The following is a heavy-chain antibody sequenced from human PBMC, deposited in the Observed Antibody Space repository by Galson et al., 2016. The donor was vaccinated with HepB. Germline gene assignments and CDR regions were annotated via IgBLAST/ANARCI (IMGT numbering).Heavy chain of an antibody. CDR1: GFTFDNYA. CDR2: ISRRGGDT. Sequence: SLRLSCAASGFTFDNYAMSWVRRAPGKGLEWVSAISRRGGDTYNADSVEGRFTVSRDSSKNTLYLQMDSLRVEDTAIYYCSKPDCSGYNCYSHFYYYALDVWGKGTTVTVSS. V-gene: IGHV3-23*01. CDR3: SKPDCSGYNCYSHFYYYALDV. J-gene: IGHJ6*04. D-gene: IGHD2-15*01.